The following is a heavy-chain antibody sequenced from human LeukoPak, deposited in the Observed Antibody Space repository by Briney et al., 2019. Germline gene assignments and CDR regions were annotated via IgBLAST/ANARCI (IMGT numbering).Heavy chain of an antibody. D-gene: IGHD3-22*01. CDR1: GGSFSGYY. V-gene: IGHV4-34*01. CDR2: INHSGST. J-gene: IGHJ4*02. CDR3: ARRFPGLGGHYYAY. Sequence: PSETLSLTCAVYGGSFSGYYWSWIRQPPGKGLEWIGEINHSGSTNYNPSLKSRVTISVDTSKNQFSLKLSSVTAADTAVYYCARRFPGLGGHYYAYWGQGTLVTVSS.